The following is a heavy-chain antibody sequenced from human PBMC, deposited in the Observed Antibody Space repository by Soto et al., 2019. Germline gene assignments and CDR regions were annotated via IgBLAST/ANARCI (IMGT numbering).Heavy chain of an antibody. J-gene: IGHJ4*02. Sequence: PGGSLRLSCEASGFTFSSYGMHWVRQAPGKGLEWVAVIWYDGSNRYYADSVKGRFTISRDNSKNTLYLQMNSLRDEDTAVYYCARENSDTYSADYWGQGTLVTVSS. CDR2: IWYDGSNR. CDR3: ARENSDTYSADY. V-gene: IGHV3-33*01. D-gene: IGHD2-15*01. CDR1: GFTFSSYG.